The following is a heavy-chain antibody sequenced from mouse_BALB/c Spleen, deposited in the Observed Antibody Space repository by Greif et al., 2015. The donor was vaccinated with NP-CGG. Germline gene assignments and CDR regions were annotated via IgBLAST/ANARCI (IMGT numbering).Heavy chain of an antibody. CDR2: IWAGGST. CDR1: GFSLTSYG. Sequence: VHLVESGPGLVAPSQSLSITCTVSGFSLTSYGVHWVRQPPGKGLEWLGVIWAGGSTNYNSALMSRLSISKDNSKSQVFLKINSLRTDDTAMYYCASGGGTYYFDYWGQGTTLTVSS. J-gene: IGHJ2*01. V-gene: IGHV2-9*02. CDR3: ASGGGTYYFDY. D-gene: IGHD1-1*02.